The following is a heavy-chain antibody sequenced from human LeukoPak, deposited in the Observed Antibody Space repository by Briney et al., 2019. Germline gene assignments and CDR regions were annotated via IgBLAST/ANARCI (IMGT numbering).Heavy chain of an antibody. CDR1: GFTFSNYG. CDR2: ISYDGSNK. Sequence: GGSLRLSCAASGFTFSNYGMHWVRQAPGKGLEWVAVISYDGSNKYYADSVKGRFTISRDNSKNTQYLQMNSLRAEDTAVYYCAKGRQWLAHWGQGTLVTVSS. CDR3: AKGRQWLAH. J-gene: IGHJ4*02. V-gene: IGHV3-30*18. D-gene: IGHD6-19*01.